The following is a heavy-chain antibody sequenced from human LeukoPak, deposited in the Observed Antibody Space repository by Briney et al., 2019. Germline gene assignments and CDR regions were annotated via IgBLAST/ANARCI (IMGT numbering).Heavy chain of an antibody. CDR2: ISSSSSYI. J-gene: IGHJ3*02. Sequence: PGGSLRLSCAASGFTFSSYWMHWVRQAPGKGLEWVSSISSSSSYIYYADSVKGRFTISRDNAKNSLYLQMNSLRAEDTAVYYCARTAGNDAFDIWGQGTMVTVSS. D-gene: IGHD1-1*01. V-gene: IGHV3-21*01. CDR3: ARTAGNDAFDI. CDR1: GFTFSSYW.